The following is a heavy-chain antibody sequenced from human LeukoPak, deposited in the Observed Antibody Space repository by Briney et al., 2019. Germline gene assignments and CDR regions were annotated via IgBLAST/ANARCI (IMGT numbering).Heavy chain of an antibody. CDR3: ARARSQQLGPDY. V-gene: IGHV1-69*13. D-gene: IGHD6-13*01. CDR2: IIPIFGTA. J-gene: IGHJ4*02. Sequence: GASVKVSCKASGGTFSSYAISWVRQAPGQGLEWMGGIIPIFGTANYAQKFQSRVTITADESTSTAYMELSSLRSEDTAVYYCARARSQQLGPDYWGQGTLVTVSS. CDR1: GGTFSSYA.